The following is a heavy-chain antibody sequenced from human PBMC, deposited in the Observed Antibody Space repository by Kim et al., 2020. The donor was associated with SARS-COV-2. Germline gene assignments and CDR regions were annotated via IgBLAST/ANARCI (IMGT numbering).Heavy chain of an antibody. V-gene: IGHV4-59*08. D-gene: IGHD3-3*01. CDR1: GGSISSYY. CDR2: IYYSGST. Sequence: SETLSLTCTVSGGSISSYYWSWIRQPPGKGLEWIGYIYYSGSTNYNPSLKSRVTISVDTSKNQFSLKLSSVTAADTAVYYCARQGFLEWWDPTRDYYYY. CDR3: ARQGFLEWWDPTRDYYYY. J-gene: IGHJ6*03.